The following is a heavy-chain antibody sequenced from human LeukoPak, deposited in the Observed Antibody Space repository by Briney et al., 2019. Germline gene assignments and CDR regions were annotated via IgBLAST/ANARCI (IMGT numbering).Heavy chain of an antibody. V-gene: IGHV4-59*08. J-gene: IGHJ4*02. CDR1: GGSISSYY. CDR3: ARVSIVGATKYFDY. CDR2: IYYSGST. Sequence: SETLSLTCTVSGGSISSYYWSWIRQPPGKGLEWIGYIYYSGSTNYNLSLKSRVTISVDTSKNQFSLKLSSVTAADTAVYYCARVSIVGATKYFDYWGQGTLVTVSS. D-gene: IGHD1-26*01.